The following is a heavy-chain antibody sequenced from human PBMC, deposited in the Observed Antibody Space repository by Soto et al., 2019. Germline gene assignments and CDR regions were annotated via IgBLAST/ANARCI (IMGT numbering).Heavy chain of an antibody. D-gene: IGHD3-16*01. J-gene: IGHJ5*02. CDR3: AARGDLSWFDP. Sequence: AASVKVSCKASGFTFTSSAVQWVRQARGQRLEWIGWIVVGSGNTNYAQKFQERVTITRDMSTSTAYMELSSLRSEDTAVYYCAARGDLSWFDPWGQGTLVTVSS. CDR1: GFTFTSSA. V-gene: IGHV1-58*01. CDR2: IVVGSGNT.